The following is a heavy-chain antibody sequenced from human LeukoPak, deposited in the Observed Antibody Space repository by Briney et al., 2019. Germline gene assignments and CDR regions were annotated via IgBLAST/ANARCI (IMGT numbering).Heavy chain of an antibody. J-gene: IGHJ3*02. V-gene: IGHV1-2*02. CDR3: ARDGGYYDSSGYWGPHDAFDS. CDR1: GYTFTGYY. CDR2: INPNSGGT. Sequence: GASVKVSCKASGYTFTGYYMHWVRQAPGQGLEWMGWINPNSGGTNYAQKFQGRVTMTRDTSISTAYMELSRLRSDDTAVYYCARDGGYYDSSGYWGPHDAFDSWGQGTMVTVSS. D-gene: IGHD3-22*01.